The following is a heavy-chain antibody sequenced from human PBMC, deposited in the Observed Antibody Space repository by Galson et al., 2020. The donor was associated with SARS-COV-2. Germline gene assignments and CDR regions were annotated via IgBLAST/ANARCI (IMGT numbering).Heavy chain of an antibody. D-gene: IGHD3-22*01. J-gene: IGHJ3*02. CDR1: GYTFTSYA. CDR2: INAGNGNT. V-gene: IGHV1-3*01. Sequence: ASVKVSCKASGYTFTSYAMHWVRQAPGQRLEWMGWINAGNGNTKYSQKFQGRVTITRDTSASTAYMELSSLRSEDTAVYYCARDLYYDRSGYYYKRPDRGDAFDIWGQGTMVTVSS. CDR3: ARDLYYDRSGYYYKRPDRGDAFDI.